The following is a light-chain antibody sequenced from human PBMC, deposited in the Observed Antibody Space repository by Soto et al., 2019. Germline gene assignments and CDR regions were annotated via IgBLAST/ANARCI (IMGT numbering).Light chain of an antibody. J-gene: IGKJ1*01. CDR3: QQSYSTPPT. V-gene: IGKV1-39*01. CDR1: QSISSY. CDR2: AAS. Sequence: DIQMTQSPSSLSASVGDRVTITCRASQSISSYLNWYQQKPGKAPKLLIYAASSLQSGVPSRFSGSGSGTDFTLTISSLQPEDFATYYCQQSYSTPPTFDQGTKGEIK.